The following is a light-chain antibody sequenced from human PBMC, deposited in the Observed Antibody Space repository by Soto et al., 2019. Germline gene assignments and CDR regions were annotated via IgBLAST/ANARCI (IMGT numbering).Light chain of an antibody. CDR1: QTIDSW. CDR2: KAS. J-gene: IGKJ1*01. V-gene: IGKV1-5*03. Sequence: DIQMTQSPSTLSASVGDRVTITCRASQTIDSWLAWYQQRPGKPPNLLIYKASTLASGVPSRFSGSGSGTEFTLTINSLQPDDFATYSCQQSYNTTWTFGQGTKVEIK. CDR3: QQSYNTTWT.